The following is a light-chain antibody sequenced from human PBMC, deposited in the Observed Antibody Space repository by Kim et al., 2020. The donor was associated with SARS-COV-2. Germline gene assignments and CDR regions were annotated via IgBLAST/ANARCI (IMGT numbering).Light chain of an antibody. CDR3: SSYAAISNFV. J-gene: IGLJ1*01. V-gene: IGLV2-8*01. Sequence: QSALTQPPSVSGSPGQSVTISCTGTSSDVGGYNYVSWYQQHPGKAPKLMIYDVSKRPSGVPDRFSGSKSGNTASLTISGLQAEDEADYYCSSYAAISNFVFGTGTKVTVL. CDR1: SSDVGGYNY. CDR2: DVS.